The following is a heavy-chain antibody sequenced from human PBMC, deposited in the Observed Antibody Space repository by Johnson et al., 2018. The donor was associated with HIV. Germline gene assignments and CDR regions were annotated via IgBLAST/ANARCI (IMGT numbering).Heavy chain of an antibody. V-gene: IGHV3-9*01. D-gene: IGHD3/OR15-3a*01. J-gene: IGHJ3*02. CDR1: GFTFRSYA. Sequence: VQLVESGGGVVQPGRSLRLSCAASGFTFRSYAMHWVRQAPGKGLELVSGISWNSGSIGDADSVKGRFTISRDNSKNTLYLQMNSLRAEDTAVYYCAREEDLHAFDIWGQGTMVTVSS. CDR3: AREEDLHAFDI. CDR2: ISWNSGSI.